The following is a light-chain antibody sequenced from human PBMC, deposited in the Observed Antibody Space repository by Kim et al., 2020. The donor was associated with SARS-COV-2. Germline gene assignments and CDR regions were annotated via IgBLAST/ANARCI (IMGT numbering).Light chain of an antibody. J-gene: IGKJ3*01. CDR1: QSISGW. Sequence: DFHMTQSPPTLSASVGDRVTITCRASQSISGWLAWYQQKPGTAPKLLIYHASSLQSGVPSRFSGSASGTEFTLTISSLQPDDLATYYCHLLGTFVLGTKVDIK. V-gene: IGKV1-5*01. CDR2: HAS. CDR3: HLLGT.